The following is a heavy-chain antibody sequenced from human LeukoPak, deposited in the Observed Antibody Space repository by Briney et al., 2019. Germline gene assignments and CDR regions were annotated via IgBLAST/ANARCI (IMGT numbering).Heavy chain of an antibody. Sequence: PGGSLRLSCAASGFTVSSNYMRWVRQAPGKGLEWVSSISSSSSYIYYADSVKGRFTISRDNDKNSLYLQMNSLRAEDTAVYYCARSARWAFDIWGQGTMVTVSS. CDR1: GFTVSSNY. J-gene: IGHJ3*02. D-gene: IGHD4-23*01. V-gene: IGHV3-21*01. CDR3: ARSARWAFDI. CDR2: ISSSSSYI.